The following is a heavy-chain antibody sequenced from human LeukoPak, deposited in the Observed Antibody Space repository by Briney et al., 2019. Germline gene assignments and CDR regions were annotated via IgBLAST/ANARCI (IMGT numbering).Heavy chain of an antibody. CDR3: AKSEGIRDYYDSSGYYYDY. J-gene: IGHJ4*02. V-gene: IGHV3-23*01. CDR2: ISGSGGST. CDR1: GFTFSSYA. Sequence: GGSLRLSCAASGFTFSSYAMSWVRQAPGKGLEWASAISGSGGSTYYADSVKGRFTTSRDNSKNTLYLQMNSLRAEDTAVYYCAKSEGIRDYYDSSGYYYDYWGQGTLVTVSS. D-gene: IGHD3-22*01.